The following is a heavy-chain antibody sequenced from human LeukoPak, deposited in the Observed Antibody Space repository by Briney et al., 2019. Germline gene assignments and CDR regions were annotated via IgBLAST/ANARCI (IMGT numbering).Heavy chain of an antibody. V-gene: IGHV3-9*01. CDR2: ISWNGGVV. D-gene: IGHD1-26*01. J-gene: IGHJ4*02. CDR3: SRGSASPY. CDR1: GFSLDDYA. Sequence: GGSLRLSCVASGFSLDDYAMHWVRHAPGKGLEWVSYISWNGGVVGYADSVKGRLTISKDNSKNSLFLQMNSLRPEDTALYYCSRGSASPYWGQGTLVTVSS.